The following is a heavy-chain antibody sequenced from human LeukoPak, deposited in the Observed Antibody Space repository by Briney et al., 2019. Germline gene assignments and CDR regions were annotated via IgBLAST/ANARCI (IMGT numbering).Heavy chain of an antibody. CDR3: ARRAVAGYYYYYYMDV. CDR2: MNPNSGHT. V-gene: IGHV1-8*01. D-gene: IGHD6-19*01. CDR1: GYTFTSYD. J-gene: IGHJ6*03. Sequence: GASVKVSCKASGYTFTSYDINWVRQATGQGLEWMGWMNPNSGHTGYAQKFQGRVTMTRNTSITTAYMELSSLRSDDTAVYYCARRAVAGYYYYYYMDVWGKGTTVTVSS.